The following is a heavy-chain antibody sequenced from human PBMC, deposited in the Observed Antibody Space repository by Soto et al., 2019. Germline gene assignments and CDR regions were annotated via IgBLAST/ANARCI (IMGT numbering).Heavy chain of an antibody. CDR1: GFTFSSYG. CDR2: IWYDESNK. Sequence: QVQLVESGGGVVQPGRSLRLSCAASGFTFSSYGMHWVRQAPGKGLEWVAGIWYDESNKYYADSVKGRFTTSRDNSKNSLYLQMNSLRDEDTAVYYCAGCRDYLLVCRYWGQGTLITVSS. V-gene: IGHV3-33*01. D-gene: IGHD4-17*01. J-gene: IGHJ4*02. CDR3: AGCRDYLLVCRY.